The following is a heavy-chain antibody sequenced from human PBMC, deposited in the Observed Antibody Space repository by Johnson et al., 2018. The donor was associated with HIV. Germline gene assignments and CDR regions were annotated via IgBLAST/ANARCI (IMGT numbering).Heavy chain of an antibody. Sequence: QVQLVESGGGVVQPGRSPRLPCAPPGSTFSSYAMHWVRQAPGEGLERVAVITYDGSNKYYAASVKGRFTIARDNSKNTLYLQMDNLRAEDSAVYYCAGDQSSRKAFDIWGQGRMVTVSS. CDR2: ITYDGSNK. CDR3: AGDQSSRKAFDI. CDR1: GSTFSSYA. D-gene: IGHD6-6*01. V-gene: IGHV3-30*04. J-gene: IGHJ3*02.